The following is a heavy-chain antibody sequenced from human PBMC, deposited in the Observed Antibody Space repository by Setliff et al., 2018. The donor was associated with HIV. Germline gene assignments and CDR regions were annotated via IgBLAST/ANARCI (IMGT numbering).Heavy chain of an antibody. CDR1: GGSFSDYY. CDR3: AMTTEDLAGAAIPY. Sequence: ASETLSLTCTVSGGSFSDYYRSWIRQPPGKGLEWIGYIYTSGSTNYNPSLKSRVTISVDTSKNQFYLKLNSVTAADAAVYYCAMTTEDLAGAAIPYWGQGTLVTVSS. CDR2: IYTSGST. D-gene: IGHD2-21*02. V-gene: IGHV4-4*08. J-gene: IGHJ4*02.